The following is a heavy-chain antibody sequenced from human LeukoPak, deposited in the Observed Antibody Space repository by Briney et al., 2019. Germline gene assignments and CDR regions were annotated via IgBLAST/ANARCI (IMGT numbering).Heavy chain of an antibody. D-gene: IGHD3-10*01. CDR2: TNSDGSST. CDR3: ARGGYYVSGSFDC. J-gene: IGHJ4*02. Sequence: GGSLRLSCAASGFTSSSYWMHWVRQAPGKGLVWVSRTNSDGSSTYYADSVKGRFTISNDNAENTVYLQMNSLRDDDTAVYYCARGGYYVSGSFDCWGQGTLVTVSS. CDR1: GFTSSSYW. V-gene: IGHV3-74*01.